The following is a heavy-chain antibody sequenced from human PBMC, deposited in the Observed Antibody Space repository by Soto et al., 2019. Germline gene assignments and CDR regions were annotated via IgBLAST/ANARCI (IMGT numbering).Heavy chain of an antibody. V-gene: IGHV1-8*01. CDR3: AGGPPNWGFDF. CDR1: GYTFTSTD. CDR2: MSTKSGDT. D-gene: IGHD7-27*01. J-gene: IGHJ4*02. Sequence: QVQLVQSGAEVKKPGASVKVSCKASGYTFTSTDINWVRQATGQGCEWMGWMSTKSGDTGYAQKFQGRITMTRDTSISTDHMDLGSLRSEDTAVYYCAGGPPNWGFDFWGQGTLVTVPS.